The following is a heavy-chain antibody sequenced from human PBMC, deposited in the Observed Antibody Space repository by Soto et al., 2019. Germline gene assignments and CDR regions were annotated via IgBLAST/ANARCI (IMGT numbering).Heavy chain of an antibody. J-gene: IGHJ3*02. V-gene: IGHV3-30*03. CDR1: GFTFSSYG. Sequence: QVQLVESGGGVVQPGRSLRLSCAASGFTFSSYGMHWVRQAPGKGLEWVAVISYDGSNKYYADSVKGRFTISRDNSKNTLYLKMNSLRAEDTAVYYCARVVFRPDPRAFDIWGQGTMVTVSS. D-gene: IGHD3-16*01. CDR3: ARVVFRPDPRAFDI. CDR2: ISYDGSNK.